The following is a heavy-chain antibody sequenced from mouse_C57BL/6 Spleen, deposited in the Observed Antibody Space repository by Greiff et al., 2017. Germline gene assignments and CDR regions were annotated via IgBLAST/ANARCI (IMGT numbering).Heavy chain of an antibody. J-gene: IGHJ2*01. Sequence: VQLQQSGAELVRPGASVTLSCKASGYTFTDYEMHWVKQTPVHGLEWIGAIDPETGGTAYNQKFKGKAIPTADKSSSTAYMELRSLTSEDSAVYYCTRYYGSSPYYFDYWGQGTTLTVSS. CDR2: IDPETGGT. D-gene: IGHD1-1*01. V-gene: IGHV1-15*01. CDR1: GYTFTDYE. CDR3: TRYYGSSPYYFDY.